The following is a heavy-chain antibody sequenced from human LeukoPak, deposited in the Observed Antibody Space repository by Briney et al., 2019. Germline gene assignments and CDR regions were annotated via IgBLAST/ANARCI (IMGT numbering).Heavy chain of an antibody. CDR1: GGSFSGYY. V-gene: IGHV4-34*11. CDR3: ARSEGSGSYYFLGY. J-gene: IGHJ4*02. Sequence: PSETLSLTCAVYGGSFSGYYWSWIRQPPGKGLEWIGYIYYSGSTNYNPSLKSRATISVDMSKNQFSLKLSSVTAADTAVYYCARSEGSGSYYFLGYWGQGTLVTVSS. D-gene: IGHD3-10*01. CDR2: IYYSGST.